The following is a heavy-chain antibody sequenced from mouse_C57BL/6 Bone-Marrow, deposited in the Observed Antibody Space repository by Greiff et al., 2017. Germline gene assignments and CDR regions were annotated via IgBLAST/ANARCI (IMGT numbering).Heavy chain of an antibody. CDR1: GYTFTSYW. J-gene: IGHJ3*01. Sequence: VQLQQSGAELAKPGASVKLSCKASGYTFTSYWMHWVKQRPGQGLEWIGYINPSSGYTKYNQKFKDMATLTADKSSSTAYMQLSSLTYEDSAVYYCARGAHYDPFAYWGQGTLVTVSA. D-gene: IGHD2-4*01. CDR2: INPSSGYT. CDR3: ARGAHYDPFAY. V-gene: IGHV1-7*01.